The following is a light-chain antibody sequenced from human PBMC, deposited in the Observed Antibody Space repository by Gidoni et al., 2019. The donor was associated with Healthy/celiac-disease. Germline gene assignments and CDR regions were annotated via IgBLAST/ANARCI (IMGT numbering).Light chain of an antibody. CDR1: QSRLHSNGYHY. V-gene: IGKV2-28*01. CDR3: MQALQTGT. CDR2: LGS. Sequence: DIVMTQSPLSLPVTPGEPASISCRSSQSRLHSNGYHYLDWYLQKPGQSPQLLIYLGSNRASGVPDRFSGSGSGTDFTLKISRVEAEDVGVYCCMQALQTGTFGQGTKVEIK. J-gene: IGKJ1*01.